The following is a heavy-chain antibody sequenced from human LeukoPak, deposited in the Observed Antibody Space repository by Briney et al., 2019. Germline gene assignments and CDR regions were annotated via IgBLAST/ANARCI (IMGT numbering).Heavy chain of an antibody. CDR2: ISSSSSYI. V-gene: IGHV3-21*01. CDR3: ARDLSSWEGPIDY. J-gene: IGHJ4*02. D-gene: IGHD6-13*01. Sequence: GGSLRLSCAASGFTFSSYSMNWVRQAPGKGLEWVSSISSSSSYIYYADSVKGRFTISRDNAKNSLYLQMNSLRAEDTAVYYCARDLSSWEGPIDYWGQGTLVTVSS. CDR1: GFTFSSYS.